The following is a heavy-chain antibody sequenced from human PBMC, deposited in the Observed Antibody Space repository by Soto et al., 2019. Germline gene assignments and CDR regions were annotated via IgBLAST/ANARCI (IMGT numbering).Heavy chain of an antibody. J-gene: IGHJ6*02. V-gene: IGHV1-69*12. Sequence: QVQLVQSGAEVKKPGSSVKVSCKASGGTFSSYAISWVRQAPGQGLEWMGGIIPIFGTANYAQKFQGRVTITADESTSRAYMELRSLRSEDTAVYYCARSSSGWEYYYGMDVWGQGTTVTVSS. D-gene: IGHD6-19*01. CDR1: GGTFSSYA. CDR2: IIPIFGTA. CDR3: ARSSSGWEYYYGMDV.